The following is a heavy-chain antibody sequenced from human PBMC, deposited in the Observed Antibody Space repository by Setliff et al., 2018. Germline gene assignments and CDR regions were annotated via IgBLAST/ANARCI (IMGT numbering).Heavy chain of an antibody. D-gene: IGHD2-8*01. V-gene: IGHV1-18*01. CDR1: GYTFRNYA. CDR3: ARSPSSSKGLYWYFDL. J-gene: IGHJ2*01. CDR2: ISVYNGDT. Sequence: ASVKVSCKASGYTFRNYAFAWVRQAPGQGLEWVGWISVYNGDTNYAQKFQGRVTLTTDTSTSTAYMELRSLTSDDSAVYYCARSPSSSKGLYWYFDLWGRGTLVTVSS.